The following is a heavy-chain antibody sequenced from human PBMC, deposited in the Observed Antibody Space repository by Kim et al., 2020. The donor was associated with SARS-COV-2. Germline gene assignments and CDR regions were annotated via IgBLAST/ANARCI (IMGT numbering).Heavy chain of an antibody. V-gene: IGHV4-39*07. Sequence: SETLSLTCTVSGGSISSSSYYWGWIRQPPGKGLECIGSIYYSGGTYYNPSLKSRVTISVDTSKNQFSLKLSSVTAADTAVYYCARVPQPYGGNSFENYYYYYGMDVWGQGTTVTVSS. J-gene: IGHJ6*02. CDR3: ARVPQPYGGNSFENYYYYYGMDV. CDR1: GGSISSSSYY. CDR2: IYYSGGT. D-gene: IGHD4-17*01.